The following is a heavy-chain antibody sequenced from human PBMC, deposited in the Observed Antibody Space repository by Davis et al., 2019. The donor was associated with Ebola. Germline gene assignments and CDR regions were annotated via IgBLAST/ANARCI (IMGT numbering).Heavy chain of an antibody. D-gene: IGHD4-23*01. J-gene: IGHJ5*02. CDR2: IYPLDSDT. CDR1: GYTFSGYW. Sequence: GESLKISCKGSGYTFSGYWIGWVRQMPGKGLEWMGIIYPLDSDTRYSPSFQGQVTISADRSISTAYLQWSSLKASDTAIYYCARSTLGGKSGRWFDPWGQGTLVTVSS. V-gene: IGHV5-51*01. CDR3: ARSTLGGKSGRWFDP.